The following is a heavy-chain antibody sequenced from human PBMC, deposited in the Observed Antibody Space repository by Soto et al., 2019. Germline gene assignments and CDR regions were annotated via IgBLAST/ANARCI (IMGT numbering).Heavy chain of an antibody. CDR3: ARERSSWYNSWSEYYFDY. CDR1: GFTFSDHY. CDR2: TRNKANSYTT. J-gene: IGHJ4*02. Sequence: EVQLVESGGGLVQPGGSLRLSCAASGFTFSDHYMDWVRQAPGKGLEWVGRTRNKANSYTTEYAASVKGRFTISRDDSKSSLYLQMNSLKTEDTAVYYCARERSSWYNSWSEYYFDYWCQGTLVTVSS. D-gene: IGHD6-13*01. V-gene: IGHV3-72*01.